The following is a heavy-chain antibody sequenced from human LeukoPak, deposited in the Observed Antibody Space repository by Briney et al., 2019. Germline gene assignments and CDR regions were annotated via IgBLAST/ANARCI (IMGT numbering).Heavy chain of an antibody. V-gene: IGHV1-46*01. CDR2: IYPRDGST. Sequence: ASVKVSCKVSGYSFTSNYIHWVRQAPGQGLEWMGMIYPRDGSTSYAQRFQDRVTVTRDTSTSTVHMELGGLRSEDTAVYYCARDQEGFDYWGQGTLVTVSS. J-gene: IGHJ4*02. CDR3: ARDQEGFDY. CDR1: GYSFTSNY.